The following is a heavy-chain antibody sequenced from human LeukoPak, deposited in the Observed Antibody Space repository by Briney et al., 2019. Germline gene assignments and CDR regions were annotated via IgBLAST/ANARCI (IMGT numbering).Heavy chain of an antibody. CDR2: ISYDGSNK. J-gene: IGHJ4*02. V-gene: IGHV3-30*18. CDR3: AKDQGFWFECSGGSCLFDH. D-gene: IGHD2-15*01. CDR1: GFTFSSYG. Sequence: GGSLRLSCAASGFTFSSYGMHWVRQAPGKGLEWVAVISYDGSNKYYADSVKGRFTISRDNSKNTPYLQMNSLRAEDTAVYYCAKDQGFWFECSGGSCLFDHWGQGTLVTVSS.